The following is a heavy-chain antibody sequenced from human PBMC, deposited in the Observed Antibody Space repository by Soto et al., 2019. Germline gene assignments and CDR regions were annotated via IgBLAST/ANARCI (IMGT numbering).Heavy chain of an antibody. V-gene: IGHV4-59*01. J-gene: IGHJ4*02. CDR1: GGSISSYY. CDR2: IYYSGSA. CDR3: ARGWGLVFDY. Sequence: QVQLQESGPGLVKPSETLYLTCTVSGGSISSYYWSWIRQPPGKGLEWIGYIYYSGSANYNPSLKSRVTISVDTSKNQFSLKLSSVTAADTAVYYCARGWGLVFDYWGQGTLVTVSS. D-gene: IGHD2-21*02.